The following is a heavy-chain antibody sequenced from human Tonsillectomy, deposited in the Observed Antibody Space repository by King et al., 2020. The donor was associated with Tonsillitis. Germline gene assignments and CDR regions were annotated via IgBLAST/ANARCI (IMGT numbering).Heavy chain of an antibody. CDR3: ARELGHYGDYPYLDY. D-gene: IGHD4-17*01. CDR1: GGSISSYY. CDR2: IYHSGGS. J-gene: IGHJ4*02. Sequence: QMQLQESGPGLVKSSETLSLTCTVSGGSISSYYWSWIRQTPGKGLEWIGFIYHSGGSNYNPSLKSRVTISPDTSKNQFSLNLTSVTAADTAVYYCARELGHYGDYPYLDYWGQGILVTVSS. V-gene: IGHV4-59*01.